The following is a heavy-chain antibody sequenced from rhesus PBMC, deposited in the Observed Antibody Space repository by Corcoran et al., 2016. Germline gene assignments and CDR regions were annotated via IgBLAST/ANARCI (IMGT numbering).Heavy chain of an antibody. CDR2: IYGGNGST. CDR1: GGPISGGYD. D-gene: IGHD3-3*01. V-gene: IGHV4-76*01. CDR3: ASAPPYNFWTGFPDY. J-gene: IGHJ4*01. Sequence: QVQLQESGPGVVKPSETLSLTCAVSGGPISGGYDWSWIRQPPGKGLEWIGYIYGGNGSTNYNPSLKNRLTISKDASKNEFSLKLSSVTAADTAVYYCASAPPYNFWTGFPDYWGQGVLVTVSS.